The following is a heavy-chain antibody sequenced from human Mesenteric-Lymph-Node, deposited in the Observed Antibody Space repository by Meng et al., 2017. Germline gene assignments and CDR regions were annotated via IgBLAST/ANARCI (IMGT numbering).Heavy chain of an antibody. J-gene: IGHJ4*02. D-gene: IGHD5-12*01. V-gene: IGHV3-7*01. CDR2: IKEDGSEK. CDR3: VTWPHADY. CDR1: GFTFSNYW. Sequence: GESLKISCAASGFTFSNYWMTWVRQAPGKGLEWVANIKEDGSEKYYVDSVKGRFTVSRDNAKNSLYLQMSSLRAEDTAVYYCVTWPHADYWGQGTLVTVSS.